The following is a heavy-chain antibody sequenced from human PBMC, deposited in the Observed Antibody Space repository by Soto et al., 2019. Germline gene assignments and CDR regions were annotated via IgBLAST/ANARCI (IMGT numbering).Heavy chain of an antibody. CDR3: TREGSAADLDY. D-gene: IGHD6-13*01. CDR1: GFTFSSYG. Sequence: GGSLRLSCAASGFTFSSYGMHWVRQAPGKGLEWVAVISYDGSNKYYADSVKGRFTISRDNSKNTLYLQMNSLKTEDTAVYYCTREGSAADLDYWGQGTLVTVSS. V-gene: IGHV3-30*03. J-gene: IGHJ4*02. CDR2: ISYDGSNK.